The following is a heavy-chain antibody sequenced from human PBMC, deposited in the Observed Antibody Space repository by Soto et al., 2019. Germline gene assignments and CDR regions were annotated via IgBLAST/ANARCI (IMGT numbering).Heavy chain of an antibody. J-gene: IGHJ4*02. CDR2: ISYDGSNK. D-gene: IGHD3-16*01. Sequence: GGSLRLSCAASGFTFSSYAMHWVRQAPGKGLEWVAVISYDGSNKYYADSVKGRFTISRDNSKNTLYLQMNSLRAEDTAVYYCARAQDLMSTFGGVGYWGQGTLVTVSS. CDR3: ARAQDLMSTFGGVGY. V-gene: IGHV3-30-3*01. CDR1: GFTFSSYA.